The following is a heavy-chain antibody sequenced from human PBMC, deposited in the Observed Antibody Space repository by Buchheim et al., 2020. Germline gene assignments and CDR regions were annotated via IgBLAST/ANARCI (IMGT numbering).Heavy chain of an antibody. Sequence: QVQLVQSGAEVKKPGASVKVSCKASGYTFSNYDINWVRQATGQGLEWMGWMNPKSFNTGYAQKFQGRVTLTMNTFIGTAYMEVSSLTFDDTAVYFCARARGDNRGYYDMGFDYWGQGTL. CDR1: GYTFSNYD. V-gene: IGHV1-8*01. D-gene: IGHD3-22*01. CDR2: MNPKSFNT. CDR3: ARARGDNRGYYDMGFDY. J-gene: IGHJ4*02.